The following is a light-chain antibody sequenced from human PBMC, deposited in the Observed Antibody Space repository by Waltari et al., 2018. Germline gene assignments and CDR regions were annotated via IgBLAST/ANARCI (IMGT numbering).Light chain of an antibody. Sequence: EIVLTQSLGTLPLSPGERATLFCRASQSVSSIYLAWYQQKPGQAPRLLIYRASSKATGIPDRFSGSGSGTDFTLTISRLEPEDFAVYYCQQYGTLITFGQGTRLEIK. CDR1: QSVSSIY. CDR3: QQYGTLIT. J-gene: IGKJ5*01. CDR2: RAS. V-gene: IGKV3-20*01.